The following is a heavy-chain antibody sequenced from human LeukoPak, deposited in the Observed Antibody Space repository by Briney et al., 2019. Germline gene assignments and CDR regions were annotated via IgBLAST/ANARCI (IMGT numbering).Heavy chain of an antibody. D-gene: IGHD2-2*01. CDR2: ISAYNGNT. Sequence: RASVKVSCKASGYTFTSYGISWVRQAPGQGLEWMGWISAYNGNTNYAQKLQGRVTMTTDTSTSTAYMELRSLRSDDTAVYYCARDDRMVRYCSSTSCRNWFDPWGQGTLVTVSS. V-gene: IGHV1-18*01. CDR1: GYTFTSYG. CDR3: ARDDRMVRYCSSTSCRNWFDP. J-gene: IGHJ5*02.